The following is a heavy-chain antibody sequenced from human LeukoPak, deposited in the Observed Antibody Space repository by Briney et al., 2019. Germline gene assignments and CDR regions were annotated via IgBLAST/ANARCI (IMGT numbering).Heavy chain of an antibody. CDR1: GGSFSGYY. Sequence: SETLSLTCAVYGGSFSGYYWSWIRQPPGKGLEWIGEINHSGSTNYNPSLKSRVTISVDTSKNQFSLKLSPVTAADTAVYYCARAKLKNNWFDPWGQGTLVTVSS. CDR3: ARAKLKNNWFDP. J-gene: IGHJ5*02. D-gene: IGHD5-24*01. V-gene: IGHV4-34*01. CDR2: INHSGST.